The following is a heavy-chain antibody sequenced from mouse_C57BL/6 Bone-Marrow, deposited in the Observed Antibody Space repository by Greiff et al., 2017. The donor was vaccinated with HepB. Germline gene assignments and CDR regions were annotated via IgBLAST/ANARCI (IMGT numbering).Heavy chain of an antibody. CDR2: INPYNGGT. CDR3: APLPYYYGSSYWYFDG. Sequence: VQLQQSGPVLVKPGASVKMSCKASGYTFTDYYMNWVKQSHGKSLEWIGVINPYNGGTSYNQKFKGKATLTVDKSSSTAYMELNSLTSEDSAVYYCAPLPYYYGSSYWYFDGWGTGTTVTVSS. V-gene: IGHV1-19*01. J-gene: IGHJ1*03. CDR1: GYTFTDYY. D-gene: IGHD1-1*01.